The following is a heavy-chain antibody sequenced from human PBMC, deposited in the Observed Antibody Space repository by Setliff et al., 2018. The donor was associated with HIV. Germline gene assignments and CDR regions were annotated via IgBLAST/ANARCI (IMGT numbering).Heavy chain of an antibody. Sequence: GGSLRLSCAASGFSFTDYGMTWVRQGPGKGLEWVSYISGSSSTIYYADSVKGRFTISRDNSKNTLFLQMNSLRPDDTAVYYCARGYHNNWANYYFDYWGQGTLVTVSS. J-gene: IGHJ4*02. CDR2: ISGSSSTI. CDR1: GFSFTDYG. V-gene: IGHV3-48*01. D-gene: IGHD1-1*01. CDR3: ARGYHNNWANYYFDY.